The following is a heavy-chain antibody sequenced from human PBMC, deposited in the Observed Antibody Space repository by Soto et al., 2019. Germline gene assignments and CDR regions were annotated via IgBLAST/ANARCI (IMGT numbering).Heavy chain of an antibody. D-gene: IGHD4-17*01. J-gene: IGHJ3*02. CDR3: AREPPYGGDI. CDR1: GFTFSDYY. CDR2: ISSSSSYT. V-gene: IGHV3-11*06. Sequence: PGWSLRLSCAASGFTFSDYYMSWIRQAPGKGLEWVSYISSSSSYTNYADSVKGRFTISRDNAKNSLYLQMNSLRAEDTAVYYCAREPPYGGDIWGQGTMVTASS.